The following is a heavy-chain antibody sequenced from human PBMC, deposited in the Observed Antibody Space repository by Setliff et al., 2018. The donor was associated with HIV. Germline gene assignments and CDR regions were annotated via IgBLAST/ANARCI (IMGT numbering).Heavy chain of an antibody. CDR2: IDWDDDK. CDR1: GFSLSTSGMC. CDR3: ARIHSSADYYYMDV. D-gene: IGHD6-19*01. V-gene: IGHV2-70*11. J-gene: IGHJ6*03. Sequence: SGPTLVNPTPPLTLTCTFSGFSLSTSGMCVSWIRQPPGKALEWLARIDWDDDKYYSTPLKTRLTISKDTSKNQVVLTMTNMDPVDTATYYCARIHSSADYYYMDVWGKGTTVTVSS.